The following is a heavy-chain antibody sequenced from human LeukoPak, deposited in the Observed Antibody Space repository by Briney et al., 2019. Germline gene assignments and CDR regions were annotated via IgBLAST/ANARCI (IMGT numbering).Heavy chain of an antibody. CDR3: ARDEYYFDY. V-gene: IGHV3-30-3*01. J-gene: IGHJ4*02. CDR2: ISYDGSNK. CDR1: GFTFSNYA. Sequence: GGSLRLSCAASGFTFSNYAMHWVRQAPGKGLEWVAVISYDGSNKYYADSVKGRFTISRDNSKNTLYLQMNSLRAEDTAVYYCARDEYYFDYWGQGTLVTVSS.